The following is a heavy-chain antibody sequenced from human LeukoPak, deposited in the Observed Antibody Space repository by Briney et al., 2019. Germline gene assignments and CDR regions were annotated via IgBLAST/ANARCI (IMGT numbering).Heavy chain of an antibody. V-gene: IGHV3-21*01. CDR3: VSYDWFDP. J-gene: IGHJ5*02. Sequence: PGGSLRLSCAASGFTFSSNTMNWVRQALGKGLEWVSSISSGSTYIYYADSVKGRFTISRDNAKNSLYLQMNSLRAEDTAVYYCVSYDWFDPWGQGTPVTVSS. CDR1: GFTFSSNT. CDR2: ISSGSTYI. D-gene: IGHD3-16*01.